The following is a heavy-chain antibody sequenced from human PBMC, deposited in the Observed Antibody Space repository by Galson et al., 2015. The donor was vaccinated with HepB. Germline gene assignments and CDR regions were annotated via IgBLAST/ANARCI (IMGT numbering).Heavy chain of an antibody. CDR3: ARDPVSSSLFPGYFDY. CDR1: GGTLSNYA. Sequence: SVKVSCKASGGTLSNYAISWVRQAPGQGLEWMGGIIPMFGTTNYAQKVRGRVTITADESTSTAYMELSSLRSEDTAVYYCARDPVSSSLFPGYFDYWGQGTLVTVSS. V-gene: IGHV1-69*13. CDR2: IIPMFGTT. D-gene: IGHD6-13*01. J-gene: IGHJ4*02.